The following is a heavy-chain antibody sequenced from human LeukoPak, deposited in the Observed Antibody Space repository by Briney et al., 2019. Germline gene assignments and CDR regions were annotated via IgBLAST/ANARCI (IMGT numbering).Heavy chain of an antibody. CDR2: ISYIGST. D-gene: IGHD4-17*01. J-gene: IGHJ3*02. Sequence: PSETLSLTCAVSDDSFSSHCWTWIRQPPGKGLEWIGYISYIGSTNYNPSLKSRVTTSIDTSKNQFSLKLSSVTAADTAVYYCARDLVTVTKGFDIWGQGTMVSVSS. CDR1: DDSFSSHC. V-gene: IGHV4-59*11. CDR3: ARDLVTVTKGFDI.